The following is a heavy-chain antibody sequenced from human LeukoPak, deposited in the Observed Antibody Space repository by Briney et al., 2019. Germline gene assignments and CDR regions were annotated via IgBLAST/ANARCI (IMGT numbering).Heavy chain of an antibody. D-gene: IGHD5-18*01. V-gene: IGHV5-51*01. CDR3: ARNLRSGYGHNWFDP. Sequence: GESLKISCKGSGYSFTSYWIGWVRQMPGKGLEWMGIIYPGDSDTRYSPSFQGQVTISADKSISTAYLQRSSLKASDTAMYYCARNLRSGYGHNWFDPWGQRTLVTVSS. CDR2: IYPGDSDT. CDR1: GYSFTSYW. J-gene: IGHJ5*02.